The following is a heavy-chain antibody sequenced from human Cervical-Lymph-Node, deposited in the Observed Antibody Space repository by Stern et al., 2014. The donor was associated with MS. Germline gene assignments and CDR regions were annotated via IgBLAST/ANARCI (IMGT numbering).Heavy chain of an antibody. CDR3: ATQIWFDY. CDR2: VSSEGSNK. V-gene: IGHV3-30-3*01. Sequence: VQLGESGGGVVQPGRSLRLSCAVSGFNFSHYAMHWVRQAPGKGLEWVAAVSSEGSNKYHADSVKGRFTISRDNSKNTVYLQMNSLRDDDTAVYYCATQIWFDYWGQGTLVTVSS. J-gene: IGHJ4*02. D-gene: IGHD3-16*01. CDR1: GFNFSHYA.